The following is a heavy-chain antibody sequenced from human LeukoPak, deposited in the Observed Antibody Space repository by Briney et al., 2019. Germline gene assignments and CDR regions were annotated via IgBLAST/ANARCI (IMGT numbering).Heavy chain of an antibody. D-gene: IGHD3-10*01. V-gene: IGHV4-59*08. Sequence: SETLSLTCTVSGGSFSTYYWSWIRPPPGKGLEWIGYVYYSGTTNYNPSLKSRVIISIDTSKNQFSLRLNSVTAADTAVYYCAKHGSGSYYSNWGQGTLVTVSS. CDR3: AKHGSGSYYSN. J-gene: IGHJ4*02. CDR2: VYYSGTT. CDR1: GGSFSTYY.